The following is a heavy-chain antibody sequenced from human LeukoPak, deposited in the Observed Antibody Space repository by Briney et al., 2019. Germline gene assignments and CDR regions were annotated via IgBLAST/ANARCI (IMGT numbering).Heavy chain of an antibody. CDR1: GDSVSSNSAA. CDR2: TYYRSKWYN. Sequence: PSQTLSLTSAISGDSVSSNSAAWNWIRQSPSRGLEWLGRTYYRSKWYNDYAVSVKSRITINPDTSKNQFSLQPNSVTPEDTAVYYCARTQADYVWGSYRSVYFDYWGQGTLVTVSS. V-gene: IGHV6-1*01. D-gene: IGHD3-16*02. CDR3: ARTQADYVWGSYRSVYFDY. J-gene: IGHJ4*02.